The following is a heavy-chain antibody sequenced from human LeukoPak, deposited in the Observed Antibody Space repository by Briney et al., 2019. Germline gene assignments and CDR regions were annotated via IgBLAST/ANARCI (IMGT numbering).Heavy chain of an antibody. J-gene: IGHJ4*02. CDR3: ASLGYDSSGYYYARHLDY. Sequence: ASVKVSCKASGYTFTGYYMHWVRQAPGQGLEWMGWINPSTGGTNYAQKFQGRVTMTRDTSISTAYMELSRLRSDDTAVYYCASLGYDSSGYYYARHLDYWGQGTLVTVSS. D-gene: IGHD3-22*01. CDR2: INPSTGGT. V-gene: IGHV1-2*02. CDR1: GYTFTGYY.